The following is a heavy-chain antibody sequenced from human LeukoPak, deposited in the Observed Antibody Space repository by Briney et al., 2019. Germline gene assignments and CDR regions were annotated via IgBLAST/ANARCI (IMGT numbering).Heavy chain of an antibody. Sequence: ASXXXSCKASGYTFTSYYMHWVRQAPGQGLERMGIINPSGGSTSYAQKFQGRVTITRERYTRRDYMEVRSVREKDTAVYYCARFDGGSAPGGHDAFDIWGQGTMVTVSS. CDR2: INPSGGST. D-gene: IGHD2-15*01. CDR3: ARFDGGSAPGGHDAFDI. V-gene: IGHV1-46*01. CDR1: GYTFTSYY. J-gene: IGHJ3*02.